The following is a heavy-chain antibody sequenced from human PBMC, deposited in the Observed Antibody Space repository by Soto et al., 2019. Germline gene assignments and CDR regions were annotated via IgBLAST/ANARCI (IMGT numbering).Heavy chain of an antibody. CDR1: GFTFSTDS. J-gene: IGHJ4*02. V-gene: IGHV3-48*02. D-gene: IGHD3-3*01. CDR3: ARFCGRGFDC. CDR2: ISTSGATR. Sequence: EVQLVESGGGLVQPGGSLRLSCVASGFTFSTDSMNWVRQAPGKGLEWVAHISTSGATRYYADSVKGRFTISRDNAKASRYLQMDRLRNEDPAVYYCARFCGRGFDCGGQGNLVTVSS.